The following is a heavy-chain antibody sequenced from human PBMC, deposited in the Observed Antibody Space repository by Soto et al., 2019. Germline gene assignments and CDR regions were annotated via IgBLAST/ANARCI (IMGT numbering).Heavy chain of an antibody. Sequence: QVQLVQSGAEVKKPGASVKISCEASGYSFTSQYVHWVRQAPGQGLEWMGIINPNGGSTTYAQKFQGKVPLTRATSTSTVYMELSSLTSEDPAVSFCARKKGLRPGGGGTEPLDIWGQGTMVTVAS. CDR3: ARKKGLRPGGGGTEPLDI. J-gene: IGHJ3*02. V-gene: IGHV1-46*01. CDR2: INPNGGST. D-gene: IGHD5-12*01. CDR1: GYSFTSQY.